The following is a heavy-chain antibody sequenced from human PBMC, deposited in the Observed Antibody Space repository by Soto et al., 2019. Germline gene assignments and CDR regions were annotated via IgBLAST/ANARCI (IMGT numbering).Heavy chain of an antibody. V-gene: IGHV4-38-2*01. D-gene: IGHD3-9*01. Sequence: LSLTCGVSGYAISNGDYWGWIRQAPGKGLEWIGSVYYSGSTHYEPSLRGRIAISVDTLKNQFSLRLTSVTAADTAMYFCARNISTYFDSWGQGIPVTVSS. CDR2: VYYSGST. CDR3: ARNISTYFDS. CDR1: GYAISNGDY. J-gene: IGHJ4*02.